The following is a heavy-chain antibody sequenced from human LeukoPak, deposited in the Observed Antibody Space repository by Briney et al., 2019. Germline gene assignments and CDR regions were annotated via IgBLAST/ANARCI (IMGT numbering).Heavy chain of an antibody. Sequence: GGSLRLSCAASGFTFSDYYMSWIRQAPGKGLEWVSYISSSSSYTNYADSVKGRFTISRDNAKNSLYLQMNSLRAEDTAVYYCAKAWGTYYYDSSGLPSNWGQGTLVTVSS. CDR3: AKAWGTYYYDSSGLPSN. V-gene: IGHV3-11*06. D-gene: IGHD3-22*01. CDR2: ISSSSSYT. CDR1: GFTFSDYY. J-gene: IGHJ4*02.